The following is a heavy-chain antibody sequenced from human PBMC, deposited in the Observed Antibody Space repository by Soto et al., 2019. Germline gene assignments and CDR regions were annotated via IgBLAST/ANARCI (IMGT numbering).Heavy chain of an antibody. V-gene: IGHV3-11*06. D-gene: IGHD3-22*01. J-gene: IGHJ4*02. CDR3: ARERVGSYYYDSSGYYVDY. Sequence: NPGGSLRLSCAASGFTFSDYYMSWIRQAPGKGLEWVSYISSSSSYTNYADSVKGRFTISRDNAKNSLYLQMNSLRAEDTAVYYCARERVGSYYYDSSGYYVDYWGQGTLVTVSS. CDR1: GFTFSDYY. CDR2: ISSSSSYT.